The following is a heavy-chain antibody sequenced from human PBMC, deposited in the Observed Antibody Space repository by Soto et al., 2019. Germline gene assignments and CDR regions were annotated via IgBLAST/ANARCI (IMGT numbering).Heavy chain of an antibody. CDR2: ISYSGST. D-gene: IGHD3-22*01. Sequence: SETLSLTFTVSGGSVSSGNYYWSWIRQPPGNELEWIAYISYSGSTNYNPSLKSRVSISVDTSKNQFSLKLTSVTAADTAVYYCARGRTYYYDDTGPYYFEHWGQGTLVTVSS. CDR3: ARGRTYYYDDTGPYYFEH. J-gene: IGHJ4*02. V-gene: IGHV4-61*01. CDR1: GGSVSSGNYY.